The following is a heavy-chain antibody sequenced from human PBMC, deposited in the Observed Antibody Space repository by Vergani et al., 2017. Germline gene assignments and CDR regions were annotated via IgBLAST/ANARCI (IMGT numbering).Heavy chain of an antibody. CDR2: IIPILGIE. CDR1: GGTFSSYT. V-gene: IGHV1-69*08. D-gene: IGHD2-15*01. J-gene: IGHJ4*02. CDR3: ARDRVKGYCSGGSCYSDSDY. Sequence: QVQLVQSGAEVKKPGSSVKVSCKASGGTFSSYTISWVRQAPGQGLEWMGRIIPILGIENYAQKFQGRVTITADKSTSTAYMELSSLRSEDTAVYYCARDRVKGYCSGGSCYSDSDYWGQGTLVTVSS.